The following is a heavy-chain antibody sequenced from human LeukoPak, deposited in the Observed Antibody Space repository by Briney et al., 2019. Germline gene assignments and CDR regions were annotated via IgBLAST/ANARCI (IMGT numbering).Heavy chain of an antibody. CDR2: ISGSGGST. Sequence: GGSLRLSCAASGLTFSNYAMSWVRQAPGKGLEWVSAISGSGGSTYYADSVKGRFTISRDNSKNTLYLQMNSLRAEDTAVYYCAREPYYYDSSGYYYFSWGQGTLVTVSS. CDR1: GLTFSNYA. J-gene: IGHJ5*02. D-gene: IGHD3-22*01. CDR3: AREPYYYDSSGYYYFS. V-gene: IGHV3-23*01.